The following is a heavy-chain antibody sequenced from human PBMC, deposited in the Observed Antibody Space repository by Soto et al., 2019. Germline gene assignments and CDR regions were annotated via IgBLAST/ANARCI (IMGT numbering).Heavy chain of an antibody. Sequence: GGSLRLSCAASGFTFSSYAMHWVRQAPGKGLEWVSYISSSSSTIYYADSVKGRFTISRDNAKNSLYLQMNSLRDEDTAVYYCAWIGAPTTYYGMYVWGQGTTVTVSS. CDR3: AWIGAPTTYYGMYV. J-gene: IGHJ6*02. CDR2: ISSSSSTI. V-gene: IGHV3-48*02. D-gene: IGHD3-3*01. CDR1: GFTFSSYA.